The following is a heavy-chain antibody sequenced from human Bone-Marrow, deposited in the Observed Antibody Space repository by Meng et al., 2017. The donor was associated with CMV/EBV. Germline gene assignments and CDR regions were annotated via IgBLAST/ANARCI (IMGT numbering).Heavy chain of an antibody. Sequence: ASVKVSCKASGYSFTGYFMHWVRQAPGQGLEWMGWINPSSGGTNYAQKLQGRVTMTTDTSTSTAYMELRSLRSDDTAVYYCARLGYCSGGSCYDWFDPWGQGTLVTVSS. D-gene: IGHD2-15*01. CDR3: ARLGYCSGGSCYDWFDP. CDR1: GYSFTGYF. CDR2: INPSSGGT. J-gene: IGHJ5*02. V-gene: IGHV1-2*02.